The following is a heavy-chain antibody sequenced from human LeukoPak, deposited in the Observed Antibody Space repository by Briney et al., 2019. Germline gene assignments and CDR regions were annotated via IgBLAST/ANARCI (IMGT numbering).Heavy chain of an antibody. CDR1: GFTFSDYY. CDR2: ISSSSNTI. Sequence: GGSLRLSCAASGFTFSDYYMHWIRQAPGKGLEWVSYISSSSNTIYYADSVKGRFTISRDNAKNSLYLQLNRLRAEDTAVYYCAKGGAVSSKSITMIRGTRRYYYYMDVWGKGTTVTISS. D-gene: IGHD3-10*01. V-gene: IGHV3-11*01. CDR3: AKGGAVSSKSITMIRGTRRYYYYMDV. J-gene: IGHJ6*03.